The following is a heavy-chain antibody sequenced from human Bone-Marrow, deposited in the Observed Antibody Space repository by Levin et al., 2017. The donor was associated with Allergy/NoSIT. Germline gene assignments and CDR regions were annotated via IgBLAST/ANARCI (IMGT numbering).Heavy chain of an antibody. V-gene: IGHV3-9*01. J-gene: IGHJ6*02. CDR2: ISWDSGRI. CDR1: GFSFDDYA. Sequence: GGSLRLSCAASGFSFDDYAMHWVRQAPGKGLEWVSDISWDSGRIGYTDSVKGRFTISRDNAKNSLYLQMNSLRPEDTALYYCAKENLYGNHAEGYGMDVWGQGTTVTVSS. CDR3: AKENLYGNHAEGYGMDV. D-gene: IGHD4-11*01.